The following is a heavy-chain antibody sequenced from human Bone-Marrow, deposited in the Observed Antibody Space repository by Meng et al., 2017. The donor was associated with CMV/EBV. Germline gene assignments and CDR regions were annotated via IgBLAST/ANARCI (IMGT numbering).Heavy chain of an antibody. J-gene: IGHJ6*02. CDR2: IIPIFGTA. Sequence: SVKVSCKASGGTFSSYAISGVRQAPGQGLEWMGGIIPIFGTANYAQKFQGRVTITTDESTSTAYMELSSLRSEDTAVYYCARADFWSGYLLNMDVWGQGTTVTVSS. CDR3: ARADFWSGYLLNMDV. V-gene: IGHV1-69*05. CDR1: GGTFSSYA. D-gene: IGHD3-3*01.